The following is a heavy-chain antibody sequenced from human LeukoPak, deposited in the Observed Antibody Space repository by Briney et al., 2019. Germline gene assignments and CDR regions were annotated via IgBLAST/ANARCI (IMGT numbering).Heavy chain of an antibody. CDR2: IIPIFRTA. CDR3: ARDPASTMAYYYYYGMDV. Sequence: ASVKVSCKASGGTFSRYAISWVRQAPGQGLEWMGGIIPIFRTANYAQKFQGRVTITADESTSTAYMELSSLRSEDTAVYYCARDPASTMAYYYYYGMDVWGQGTTVTVS. D-gene: IGHD3-10*01. J-gene: IGHJ6*02. V-gene: IGHV1-69*13. CDR1: GGTFSRYA.